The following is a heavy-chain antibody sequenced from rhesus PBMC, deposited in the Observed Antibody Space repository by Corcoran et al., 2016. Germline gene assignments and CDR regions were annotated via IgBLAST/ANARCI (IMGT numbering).Heavy chain of an antibody. Sequence: QGQLQESGPGLVKPSETLSLTCAVPGASISSYWWSWSRQPPGQGPEWIGEINGNSGHTYFHPSLKSRVTISKDASQNQFLLKLSSVPAADTAVYYCARGPPPTQDVWGRGVLVTVSS. CDR2: INGNSGHT. V-gene: IGHV4-80*01. CDR1: GASISSYW. D-gene: IGHD1-38*01. CDR3: ARGPPPTQDV. J-gene: IGHJ5-2*02.